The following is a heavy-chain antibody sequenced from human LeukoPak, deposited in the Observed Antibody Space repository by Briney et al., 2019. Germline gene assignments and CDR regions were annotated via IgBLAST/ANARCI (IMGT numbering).Heavy chain of an antibody. Sequence: SETLSLTCSVSGYSVSSSIDYWAWIRQPPGKGLEWIGSVYYRGYTYYNPSFTSRVTVSIDTSKNQFSLMLSSVTAADTAVYYCAREFGYCTNGVCYRGFDPWGQGSLVTVSS. J-gene: IGHJ5*02. CDR3: AREFGYCTNGVCYRGFDP. V-gene: IGHV4-39*07. D-gene: IGHD2-8*01. CDR1: GYSVSSSIDY. CDR2: VYYRGYT.